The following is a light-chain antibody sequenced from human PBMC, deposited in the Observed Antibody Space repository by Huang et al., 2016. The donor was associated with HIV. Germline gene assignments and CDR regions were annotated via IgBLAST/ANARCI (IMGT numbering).Light chain of an antibody. V-gene: IGKV1-39*01. Sequence: DVQMTQSPSSLSASVGDRVTITCRASQSISSYLNWYQQKPGKAPKLLIYAASSLQSWVPSRFSRSGSATDFTLTRRSLQTEDFATYYCQQSYSTLFTFGQGTRLEIK. CDR3: QQSYSTLFT. J-gene: IGKJ5*01. CDR1: QSISSY. CDR2: AAS.